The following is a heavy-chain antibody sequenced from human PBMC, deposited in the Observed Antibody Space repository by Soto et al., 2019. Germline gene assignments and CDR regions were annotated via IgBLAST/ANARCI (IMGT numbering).Heavy chain of an antibody. D-gene: IGHD1-1*01. Sequence: QVQLHQWGAGLLKPSETLSLTCAVFDESLSDYYYTWTRQPPGKGLEWIGEIHPSGSTHYNPSLTTRVTLSPDTSKKQFSLPLLSVTAADTAVYYCSRGIDAYKGGRTWGQGTLVTVSS. J-gene: IGHJ5*02. V-gene: IGHV4-34*01. CDR2: IHPSGST. CDR3: SRGIDAYKGGRT. CDR1: DESLSDYY.